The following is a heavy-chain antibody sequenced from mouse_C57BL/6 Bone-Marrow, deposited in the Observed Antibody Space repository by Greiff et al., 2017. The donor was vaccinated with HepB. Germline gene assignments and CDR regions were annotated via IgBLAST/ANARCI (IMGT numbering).Heavy chain of an antibody. D-gene: IGHD2-1*01. CDR1: GYSITSGYY. Sequence: EVKLVESGPGLVKPSQSLSLTCSVTGYSITSGYYWNWIRQFPGNKLEWMGYISYDGSNNYNPSLKNRISITRDTAKNQFFLKLNSVTTEDTATYYCATLYYGNLFAYWGQGTLVTVSA. CDR2: ISYDGSN. V-gene: IGHV3-6*01. CDR3: ATLYYGNLFAY. J-gene: IGHJ3*01.